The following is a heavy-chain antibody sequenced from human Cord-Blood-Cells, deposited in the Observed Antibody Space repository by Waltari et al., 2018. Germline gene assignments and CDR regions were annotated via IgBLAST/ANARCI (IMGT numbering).Heavy chain of an antibody. D-gene: IGHD7-27*01. CDR3: ARAHNWGSLYYFDY. CDR2: IIPIFGTA. Sequence: QVQLVQSGAEVKKPGSSVKVSCKASGGTFSSYASSCVRQPLGQGLEWMGGIIPIFGTANYAQKFQGRVTITADESTSTAYMELSSLRSEDTAVYYCARAHNWGSLYYFDYWGQGTLVTVSS. V-gene: IGHV1-69*01. CDR1: GGTFSSYA. J-gene: IGHJ4*02.